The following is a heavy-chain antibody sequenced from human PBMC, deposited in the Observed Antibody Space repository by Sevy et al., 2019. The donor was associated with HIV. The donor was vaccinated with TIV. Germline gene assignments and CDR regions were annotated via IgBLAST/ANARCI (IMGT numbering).Heavy chain of an antibody. CDR2: ISASGGST. J-gene: IGHJ4*02. CDR1: GFTFSSYV. CDR3: AGGFWSGFDY. V-gene: IGHV3-23*01. D-gene: IGHD3-3*01. Sequence: GESLKISCAASGFTFSSYVMNWVRQAPGKGLEWVSAISASGGSTYYAGSVKGRFTISRDNSKNTLDLLMNSLRVEDTAVYYCAGGFWSGFDYWGQGTLVTVSS.